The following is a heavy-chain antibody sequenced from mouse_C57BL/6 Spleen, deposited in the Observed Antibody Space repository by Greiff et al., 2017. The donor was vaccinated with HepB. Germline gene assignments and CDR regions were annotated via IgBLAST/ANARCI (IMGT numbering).Heavy chain of an antibody. V-gene: IGHV1-80*01. CDR3: ARMDYGSSGYFDV. J-gene: IGHJ1*03. Sequence: QVQLQQSGAELVKPGASVKISCKASGYAFSSYWMNWVKQRPGKGLEWIGQIYPGDGDTNYNGKFKGKATLTADKSSSTAYMQLSSLTSEDSAVYFCARMDYGSSGYFDVWGTGTTVTVSS. CDR2: IYPGDGDT. D-gene: IGHD1-1*01. CDR1: GYAFSSYW.